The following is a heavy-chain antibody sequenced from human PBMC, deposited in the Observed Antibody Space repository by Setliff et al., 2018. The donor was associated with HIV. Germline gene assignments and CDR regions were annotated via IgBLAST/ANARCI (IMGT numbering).Heavy chain of an antibody. D-gene: IGHD3-10*01. V-gene: IGHV1-69-2*01. CDR1: EYTFVDYY. CDR3: ATRSFGSLGFYFYYMDV. J-gene: IGHJ6*03. CDR2: VDPDDGET. Sequence: ASVKVSCKASEYTFVDYYMHWVQQAPGKGLEWMGRVDPDDGETIYAEKFQDRLTITADASTDTTYMELSSLRSEDTAVYYCATRSFGSLGFYFYYMDVWGKGTTVTVSS.